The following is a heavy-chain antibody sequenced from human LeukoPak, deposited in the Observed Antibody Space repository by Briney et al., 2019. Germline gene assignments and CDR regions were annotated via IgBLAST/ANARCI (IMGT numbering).Heavy chain of an antibody. J-gene: IGHJ1*01. CDR1: GFTFGKYW. CDR3: TSWGDTTAEYFQR. CDR2: INPDGRDT. Sequence: PGRSLRLSCVASGFTFGKYWMSWVRQAPGKGLEWVAHINPDGRDTYYVDSVKGRFTISRDNAQNSMYLQMNSLRVEDTAVYYCTSWGDTTAEYFQRWGQGTLVTVSS. D-gene: IGHD2-21*02. V-gene: IGHV3-7*01.